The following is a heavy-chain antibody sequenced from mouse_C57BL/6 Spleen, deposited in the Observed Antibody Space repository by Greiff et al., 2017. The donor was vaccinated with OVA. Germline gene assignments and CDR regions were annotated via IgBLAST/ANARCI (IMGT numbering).Heavy chain of an antibody. J-gene: IGHJ3*01. CDR1: GYTFTDYY. V-gene: IGHV1-19*01. Sequence: VQLQQSGPVLVKPGASVKMSCKASGYTFTDYYMNWVKQSHGKSLEWIGVINPYNGGTSYNQKFKGKATLTVDKSSSTAYMELNSLTSEDSAVYYCASPPIYYGYDGFAYWGQGTLVTVSA. D-gene: IGHD2-2*01. CDR3: ASPPIYYGYDGFAY. CDR2: INPYNGGT.